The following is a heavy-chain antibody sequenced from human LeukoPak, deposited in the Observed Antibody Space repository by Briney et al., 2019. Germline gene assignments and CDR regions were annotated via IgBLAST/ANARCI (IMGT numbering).Heavy chain of an antibody. CDR1: GWTFNGYY. J-gene: IGHJ4*02. Sequence: ASVTVSCKASGWTFNGYYMHWVRQAPGHGLEWMGRINPNSGGTNYAQKFQGRVTMTRDTSISTAYMELSRLRSDDTAVYYCARAIPHPNYYDSSGYYGRWGQGTLVTVSS. CDR3: ARAIPHPNYYDSSGYYGR. CDR2: INPNSGGT. V-gene: IGHV1-2*06. D-gene: IGHD3-22*01.